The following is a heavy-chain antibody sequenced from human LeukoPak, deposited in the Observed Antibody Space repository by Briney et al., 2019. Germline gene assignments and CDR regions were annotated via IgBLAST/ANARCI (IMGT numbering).Heavy chain of an antibody. CDR2: ISSSSSYI. D-gene: IGHD4-17*01. V-gene: IGHV3-21*01. J-gene: IGHJ4*02. CDR3: ARDPAELKYGERTFDY. Sequence: GGSLRLSCAASGFTFSSYSMNWVRQAPGKGLEWVSSISSSSSYIYYADSVKGRFTISRDNAKNSLYLQMNSLRAEDTAVYYCARDPAELKYGERTFDYWGQGTLVTVSS. CDR1: GFTFSSYS.